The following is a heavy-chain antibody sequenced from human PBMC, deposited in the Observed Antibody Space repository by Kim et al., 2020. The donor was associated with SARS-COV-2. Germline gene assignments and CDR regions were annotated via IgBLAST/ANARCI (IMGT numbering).Heavy chain of an antibody. V-gene: IGHV1-46*01. D-gene: IGHD3-10*01. Sequence: ASVKVSCKASGYTLINFHISWVRQAPGQGLEWMGWINPSGDITTYAQKFQGRVSMTTDTSTRTAYMELSSLRSEDTAKYYCARGRGGGSYYYAMGGWG. CDR3: ARGRGGGSYYYAMGG. J-gene: IGHJ6*02. CDR1: GYTLINFH. CDR2: INPSGDIT.